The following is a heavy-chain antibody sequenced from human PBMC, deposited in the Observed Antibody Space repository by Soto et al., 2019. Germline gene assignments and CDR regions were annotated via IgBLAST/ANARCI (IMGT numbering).Heavy chain of an antibody. CDR1: SGSISSSNW. CDR2: IYYSGST. V-gene: IGHV4-4*02. J-gene: IGHJ4*02. Sequence: PSETLSLTCAVSSGSISSSNWWSWVRQPPGRGLEWIGDIYYSGSTNYNPSLESRVTISIDTSKYQFSLKLTSVTAADTAVYYCARERYSGWYYFDYWGQGSLVTVSS. CDR3: ARERYSGWYYFDY. D-gene: IGHD6-19*01.